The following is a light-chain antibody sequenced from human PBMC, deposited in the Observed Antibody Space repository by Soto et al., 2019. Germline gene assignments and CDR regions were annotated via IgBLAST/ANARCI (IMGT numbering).Light chain of an antibody. CDR1: QSVSNNY. J-gene: IGKJ1*01. Sequence: EIVLTQSPGTLSLSPGERATLSCRASQSVSNNYLAWYQQKPGQAPRLLIYGASSRATGIPARFSGSGSGTDFTLTISSLEPEDFAVYYCQQYNNWPRTFGQGTKVDIK. CDR2: GAS. CDR3: QQYNNWPRT. V-gene: IGKV3-20*01.